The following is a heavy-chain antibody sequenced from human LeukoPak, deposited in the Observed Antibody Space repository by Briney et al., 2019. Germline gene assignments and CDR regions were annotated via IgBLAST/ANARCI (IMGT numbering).Heavy chain of an antibody. Sequence: PSETLSLTCAVSGYSISSSYYWSWIRQPAGKGLEWIGRIYTSGSTNYNPSLKSRVTMSVDTSKNQFSLKLSSVTAADTAVYYCARGLGGWLFDYWGQGTLVTVSS. J-gene: IGHJ4*02. CDR3: ARGLGGWLFDY. D-gene: IGHD3-22*01. CDR1: GYSISSSYY. CDR2: IYTSGST. V-gene: IGHV4-4*07.